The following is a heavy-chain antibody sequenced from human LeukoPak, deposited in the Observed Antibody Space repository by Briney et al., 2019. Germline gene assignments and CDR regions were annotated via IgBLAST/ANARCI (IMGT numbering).Heavy chain of an antibody. V-gene: IGHV3-20*04. CDR2: INWNGGST. CDR3: ARETSTVIAAPGY. J-gene: IGHJ4*02. Sequence: GGSLRLSCAASGFIFDDYGMSWVRQAPGKGLQWVSSINWNGGSTGYADSVKGRFTISRDNAKNSLYVQMNSLRAEDTAFYYCARETSTVIAAPGYWGQGTLVTVSS. CDR1: GFIFDDYG. D-gene: IGHD6-13*01.